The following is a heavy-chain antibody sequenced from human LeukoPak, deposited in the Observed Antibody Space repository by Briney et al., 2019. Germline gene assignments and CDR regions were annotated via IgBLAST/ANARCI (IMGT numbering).Heavy chain of an antibody. CDR1: GFTFSSYG. D-gene: IGHD3-10*01. CDR2: ISVSGGTT. V-gene: IGHV3-23*01. J-gene: IGHJ4*02. Sequence: GGSLRLSCAASGFTFSSYGMSWVRQAPGKGLQWVSGISVSGGTTHCADSVKGRFTISRDNSKHTLYLQMNSLRAEDTALYYCTKGFYDSGSSLSAPDHWGQGTLVTVSS. CDR3: TKGFYDSGSSLSAPDH.